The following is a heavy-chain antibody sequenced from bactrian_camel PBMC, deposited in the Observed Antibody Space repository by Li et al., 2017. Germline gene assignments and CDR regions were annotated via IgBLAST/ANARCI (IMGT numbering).Heavy chain of an antibody. Sequence: QVQLVESGGGSVQTGGSLRLSCAVSGDTASDSCMGWFRQSPGKEREAVAVMATLSGTTYSGTTYYGDAVKGRFTVSQDNAKNTVYLLMNSLSPDDTAMYYCAASLSSGGTWNRREDYYYWGQGTQVTVS. CDR3: AASLSSGGTWNRREDYYY. V-gene: IGHV3S60*01. J-gene: IGHJ4*01. CDR1: GDTASDSC. CDR2: MATLSGTTYSGTT. D-gene: IGHD7*01.